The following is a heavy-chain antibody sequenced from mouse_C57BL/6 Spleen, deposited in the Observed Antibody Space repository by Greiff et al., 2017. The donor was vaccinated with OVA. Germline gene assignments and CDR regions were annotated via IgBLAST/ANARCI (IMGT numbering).Heavy chain of an antibody. Sequence: QVHVKQPGAELVKPGASVKLSCKASGYTFTSYWMHWVKQRPGRGLEWIGRIDPNSGGTKYNEKFKSKATLTVDKPSSTAYMQLSSLTSEDAAVYYCARVNYYGSNYAMDYWGQGTSVTVSS. V-gene: IGHV1-72*01. CDR1: GYTFTSYW. J-gene: IGHJ4*01. CDR2: IDPNSGGT. CDR3: ARVNYYGSNYAMDY. D-gene: IGHD1-1*01.